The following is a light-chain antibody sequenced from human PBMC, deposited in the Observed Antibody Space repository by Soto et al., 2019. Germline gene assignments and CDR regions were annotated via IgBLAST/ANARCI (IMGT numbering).Light chain of an antibody. CDR2: DVS. V-gene: IGLV2-14*03. Sequence: QSVLNQAASVSGSPGQSITTSCTGSSSDIGGYNFVSWYRQHPGTAPELLIYDVSNRPSGVSDRFSGSKSGNSASLTISGLLTEDEAEYFCSSYTSRSSVLFGGGTKVTVL. CDR1: SSDIGGYNF. J-gene: IGLJ2*01. CDR3: SSYTSRSSVL.